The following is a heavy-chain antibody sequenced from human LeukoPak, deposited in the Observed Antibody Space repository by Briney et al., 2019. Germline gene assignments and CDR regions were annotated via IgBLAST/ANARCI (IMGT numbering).Heavy chain of an antibody. J-gene: IGHJ4*02. CDR2: IHHSGST. V-gene: IGHV4-4*02. Sequence: SGTLSLTCAVSGDSVSSSSWWSWVRQPPGKGLEWIGEIHHSGSTKFNPSLKSRATISVDKSKNQFSLKLKSVTAADTAVYYCARDCQYDSGKLNLQKPGCPFEYWGQGTLVTVSS. CDR3: ARDCQYDSGKLNLQKPGCPFEY. D-gene: IGHD3-10*01. CDR1: GDSVSSSSW.